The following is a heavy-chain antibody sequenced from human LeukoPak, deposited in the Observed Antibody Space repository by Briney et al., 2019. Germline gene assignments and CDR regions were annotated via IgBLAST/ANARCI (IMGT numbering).Heavy chain of an antibody. J-gene: IGHJ3*02. Sequence: PGGSLRLSCAASGFTFSSYWMHWVRQAPGKGLVWVSRINSDGSSTSYADSVKGRFTISRDNAKNTLYLQMNSLRAEDTAVYYCARVPYGLDAFDNWGQGTMVTVSS. D-gene: IGHD4-17*01. CDR1: GFTFSSYW. CDR2: INSDGSST. CDR3: ARVPYGLDAFDN. V-gene: IGHV3-74*01.